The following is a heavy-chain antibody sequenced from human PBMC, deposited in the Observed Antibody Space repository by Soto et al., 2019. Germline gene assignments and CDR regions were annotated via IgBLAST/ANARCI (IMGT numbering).Heavy chain of an antibody. Sequence: PSETLSLTCAVSGGSISSSNWWSWVRQPPGKGLEWIGEIYHSGSTNYNPSLKSRVTISVDKSKNQFSLKLSSVTAADTAVYYCARRPLYGSGSYYGYYYYGMDVWGQGTTVT. CDR3: ARRPLYGSGSYYGYYYYGMDV. V-gene: IGHV4-4*02. J-gene: IGHJ6*02. CDR1: GGSISSSNW. D-gene: IGHD3-10*01. CDR2: IYHSGST.